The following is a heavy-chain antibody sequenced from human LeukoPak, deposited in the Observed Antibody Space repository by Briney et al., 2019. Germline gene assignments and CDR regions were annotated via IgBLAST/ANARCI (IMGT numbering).Heavy chain of an antibody. CDR3: ARDLGRLLYRHFDL. V-gene: IGHV3-23*01. Sequence: GGSLRLSCAASGFTFSSYTMTWVRQAPGKGLEWVSCISGGDDKTYCADSVKGRFTISRDDSKTTLYLQMNSLRAEDAAVYYCARDLGRLLYRHFDLWGRGTLVTVSS. CDR1: GFTFSSYT. J-gene: IGHJ2*01. CDR2: ISGGDDKT. D-gene: IGHD7-27*01.